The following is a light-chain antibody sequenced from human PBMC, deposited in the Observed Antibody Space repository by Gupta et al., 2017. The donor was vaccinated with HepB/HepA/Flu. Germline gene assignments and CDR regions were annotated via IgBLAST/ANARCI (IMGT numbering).Light chain of an antibody. CDR1: QSLLYNSNNKNY. V-gene: IGKV4-1*01. J-gene: IGKJ1*01. CDR2: WAS. CDR3: HQYYSAPWT. Sequence: DIVMTQPSDSLAVSLGERATINCKSSQSLLYNSNNKNYLAWYQQKPGQPPKLLIYWASTRESGVPDRFSGSGSGTDFTLTISSLQAGDVAVYYCHQYYSAPWTFGQGTKVEIK.